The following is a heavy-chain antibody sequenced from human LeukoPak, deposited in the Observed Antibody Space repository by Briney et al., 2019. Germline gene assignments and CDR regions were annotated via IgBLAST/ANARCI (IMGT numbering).Heavy chain of an antibody. CDR2: IKEDGSED. CDR1: GFTFSTAW. CDR3: ARRGTGHGMDV. D-gene: IGHD1-1*01. Sequence: GGSLRLSCAASGFTFSTAWMSWFRKDPGKGLEWVANIKEDGSEDYSAHSLKGRFAIPKDNTKNSLYLQLNNLRAEDSAVYYCARRGTGHGMDVWGEGTTVSVSS. J-gene: IGHJ6*04. V-gene: IGHV3-7*01.